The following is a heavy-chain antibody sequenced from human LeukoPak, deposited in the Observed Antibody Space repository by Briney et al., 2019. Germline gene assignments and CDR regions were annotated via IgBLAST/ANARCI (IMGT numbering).Heavy chain of an antibody. CDR2: INAGNGNT. CDR3: ASGLLYGDSTYDY. J-gene: IGHJ4*02. Sequence: PGGSLRLSCAASGFTFTSYAMHWVRQAPGQRLEWMGWINAGNGNTKYSQKFQGRVTITRDTSASTAYMELSSLRSEDTAVYYCASGLLYGDSTYDYWGQGTLVTVSS. CDR1: GFTFTSYA. D-gene: IGHD4-17*01. V-gene: IGHV1-3*01.